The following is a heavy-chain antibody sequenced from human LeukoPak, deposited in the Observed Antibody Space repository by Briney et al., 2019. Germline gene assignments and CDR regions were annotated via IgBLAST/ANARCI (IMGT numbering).Heavy chain of an antibody. Sequence: GASVTVSCTVSGYTLTELSMHWVRQAPGKGLEWMGGFDPEDGETIYAQKFQGRVTVTEDTSTDTAYMELSSLRSEDTAVYYCATVRRGYDILTGYYGLGSSFDYWGQGTLVTVSS. D-gene: IGHD3-9*01. CDR3: ATVRRGYDILTGYYGLGSSFDY. CDR1: GYTLTELS. CDR2: FDPEDGET. V-gene: IGHV1-24*01. J-gene: IGHJ4*02.